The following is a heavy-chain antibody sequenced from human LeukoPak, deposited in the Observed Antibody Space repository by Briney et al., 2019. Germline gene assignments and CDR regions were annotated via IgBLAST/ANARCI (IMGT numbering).Heavy chain of an antibody. Sequence: GGSLRLSCATSGFSFNTYAMSRVRQATGKGLDWVSSISRSGDSSYYADSVKGRFTISRDNSKNILYLQMKSLRAGDTAVYYCARDKSVLDGGYEGTFAVWGQGTVVTVSS. J-gene: IGHJ3*01. V-gene: IGHV3-23*01. D-gene: IGHD5-12*01. CDR3: ARDKSVLDGGYEGTFAV. CDR2: ISRSGDSS. CDR1: GFSFNTYA.